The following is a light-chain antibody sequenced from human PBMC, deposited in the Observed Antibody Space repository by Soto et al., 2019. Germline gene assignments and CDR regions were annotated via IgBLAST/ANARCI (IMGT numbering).Light chain of an antibody. V-gene: IGKV3-11*01. CDR2: GAS. CDR3: QQRGT. J-gene: IGKJ5*01. CDR1: QSVSNNY. Sequence: EIVLTQSPGALSLSPGERATLSCRASQSVSNNYLAWYQQKPGQAPRLLIYGASNRASGIPARFSGSGSGTDFTLTISSLEPEDFAVYYCQQRGTFGQGTRLEI.